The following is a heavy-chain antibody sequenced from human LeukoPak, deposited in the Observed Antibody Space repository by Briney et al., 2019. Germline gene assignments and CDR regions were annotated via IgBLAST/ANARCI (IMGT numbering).Heavy chain of an antibody. Sequence: ASVKVSCKASLHTLSRYDVYGVRQATGQGGEWVGQRNPNSGNTNYAQNIQGRDTLTRSTSTSTAHLELSSLRSDDTAVYYCARGGWVNDDSGALFGMDVWGQGTTVTVSS. CDR3: ARGGWVNDDSGALFGMDV. V-gene: IGHV1-8*01. D-gene: IGHD3-10*01. CDR2: RNPNSGNT. J-gene: IGHJ6*02. CDR1: LHTLSRYD.